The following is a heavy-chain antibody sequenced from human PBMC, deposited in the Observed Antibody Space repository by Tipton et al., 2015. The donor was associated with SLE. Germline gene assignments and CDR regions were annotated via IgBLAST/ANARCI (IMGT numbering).Heavy chain of an antibody. CDR1: GFTFSSSW. Sequence: SLRLSCVASGFTFSSSWMHWVRQAPGKGLEWVAVTWKDGNDQYYLESVKGRFTISRDNSRNTLYLEMNSLRAEDTAVYYCARGEGAFWRYMDVWGKGTTVTVSS. J-gene: IGHJ6*03. V-gene: IGHV3-33*08. CDR3: ARGEGAFWRYMDV. D-gene: IGHD3-3*01. CDR2: TWKDGNDQ.